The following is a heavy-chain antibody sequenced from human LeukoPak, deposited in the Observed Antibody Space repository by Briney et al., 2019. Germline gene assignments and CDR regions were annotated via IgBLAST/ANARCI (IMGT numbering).Heavy chain of an antibody. CDR2: INHSGST. V-gene: IGHV4-34*01. J-gene: IGHJ4*02. D-gene: IGHD2-21*02. CDR1: GGSSSGYY. CDR3: ARDGIYCGGDCYLF. Sequence: SETLSLTCAVYGGSSSGYYWSWIRQPPGKGLEWIGEINHSGSTNYNPSLKSRVTISVDTSKNQFSLKLSSVTAADTAVYYCARDGIYCGGDCYLFWGQGTLVTVSS.